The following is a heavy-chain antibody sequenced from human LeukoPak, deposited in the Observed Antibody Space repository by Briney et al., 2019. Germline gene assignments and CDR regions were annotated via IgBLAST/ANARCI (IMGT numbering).Heavy chain of an antibody. CDR2: INHSGST. CDR3: ARTRGYTYGYDY. V-gene: IGHV4-34*01. J-gene: IGHJ4*02. Sequence: SETLSLTCAVYGGSFSGYYWSWIRQPPGKGLEWIGEINHSGSTNYNPSLKSRVTISVDMSKNQFSLKPSSVTAADTAVYYCARTRGYTYGYDYWGQGTLVTVSS. CDR1: GGSFSGYY. D-gene: IGHD5-18*01.